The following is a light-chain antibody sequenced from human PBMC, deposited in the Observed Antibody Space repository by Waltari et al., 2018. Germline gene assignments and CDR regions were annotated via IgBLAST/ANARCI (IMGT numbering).Light chain of an antibody. V-gene: IGKV1-39*01. CDR1: QNIDSY. J-gene: IGKJ2*01. CDR2: TAS. Sequence: DIQLTQSPSSLSASVGDRVTITCRASQNIDSYLNWFHHKPGRAPELLLHTASNLQSGVPSRFSGSQSGTDFTLTIISLQTEDFATYFCQQSHSAPYTFGQGTRLEIK. CDR3: QQSHSAPYT.